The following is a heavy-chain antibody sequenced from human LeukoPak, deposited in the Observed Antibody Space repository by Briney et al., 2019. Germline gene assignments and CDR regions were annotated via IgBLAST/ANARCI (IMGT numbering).Heavy chain of an antibody. D-gene: IGHD3-10*01. V-gene: IGHV4-59*01. CDR1: GDSISCYA. J-gene: IGHJ3*02. CDR3: AKDRGGGRDAFDI. Sequence: PSETLSLTCSVSGDSISCYAWSWIRRPPGKGLEWIGDISRSGDTNYSPSLKSRLTISVDMSKNQFSLKLRSVTAADTAVYYCAKDRGGGRDAFDIWGQGTVVTVSS. CDR2: ISRSGDT.